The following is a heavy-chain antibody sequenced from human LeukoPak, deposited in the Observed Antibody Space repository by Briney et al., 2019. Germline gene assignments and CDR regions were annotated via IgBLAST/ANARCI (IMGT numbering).Heavy chain of an antibody. Sequence: SSVKVSCKASGGTFSSYAISWVRQAPGQGLEWMGRIIPILGIANYAQKFQGRVTITADKSTSTAYMELSSLRSEDTAVYYCARDTPPKPHDYGDYVGDDYWGQGTLVTVSS. CDR2: IIPILGIA. CDR1: GGTFSSYA. J-gene: IGHJ4*02. D-gene: IGHD4-17*01. V-gene: IGHV1-69*04. CDR3: ARDTPPKPHDYGDYVGDDY.